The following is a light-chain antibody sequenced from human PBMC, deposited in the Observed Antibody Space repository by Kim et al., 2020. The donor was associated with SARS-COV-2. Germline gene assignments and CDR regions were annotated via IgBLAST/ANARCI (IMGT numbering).Light chain of an antibody. CDR3: GSWDNSLSAWV. V-gene: IGLV1-51*01. CDR1: SSNIGNNY. CDR2: DNN. J-gene: IGLJ3*02. Sequence: QSVLTQPPSVSAASGQKVTISCSGSSSNIGNNYVSWYQQPPGTAPKLLIYDNNQRPSGIPDRFSGSKSGTSATLGITGLQTGDEAEYYCGSWDNSLSAWVFGGGTQLTVL.